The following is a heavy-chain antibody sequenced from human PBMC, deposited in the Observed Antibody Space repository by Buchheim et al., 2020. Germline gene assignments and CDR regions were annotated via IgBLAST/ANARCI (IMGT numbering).Heavy chain of an antibody. CDR1: GGSFSGYY. V-gene: IGHV4-34*01. J-gene: IGHJ6*02. CDR3: ARLWFGDHGYYYYGMDV. D-gene: IGHD3-10*01. Sequence: QVQLQQWGAGLLKPSETLPLTCAVYGGSFSGYYWSWIRQPPGKGLEWIGEINHSGSTNYNPSLKSRVTISVDTSKNQFSLKLSSVTAADTAVYYCARLWFGDHGYYYYGMDVWGQGTT. CDR2: INHSGST.